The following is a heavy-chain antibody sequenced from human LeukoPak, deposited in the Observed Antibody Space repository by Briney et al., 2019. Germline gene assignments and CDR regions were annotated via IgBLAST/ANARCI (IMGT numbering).Heavy chain of an antibody. V-gene: IGHV3-48*04. J-gene: IGHJ4*02. CDR2: ISDSSNTI. CDR3: ARGSSGWGTDY. Sequence: PGGSLRLSCAASGFTLSNYSMNWVRQAPGKGLAWVSFISDSSNTIYYADSVKGRFTISRDNAKNSLYLQMNSLRAEDTAVYYCARGSSGWGTDYWGQGTLVTVSS. D-gene: IGHD6-19*01. CDR1: GFTLSNYS.